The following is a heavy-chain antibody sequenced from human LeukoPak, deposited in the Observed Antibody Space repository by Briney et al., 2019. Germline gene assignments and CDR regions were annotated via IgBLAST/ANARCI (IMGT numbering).Heavy chain of an antibody. J-gene: IGHJ6*03. D-gene: IGHD2-2*01. Sequence: SETLSLTCAVYGGSLSGYYWSWIRQPPGKGLEWIGEINHSGSTNYNPSLKSRVTISVDTSKNQFSLKLSSVTAADTAVYYCARGNHQLLYYYYYMDVWGKGTTVTVSS. CDR1: GGSLSGYY. CDR3: ARGNHQLLYYYYYMDV. CDR2: INHSGST. V-gene: IGHV4-34*01.